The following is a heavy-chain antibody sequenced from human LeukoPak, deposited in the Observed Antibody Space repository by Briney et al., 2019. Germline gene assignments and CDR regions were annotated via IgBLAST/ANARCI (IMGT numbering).Heavy chain of an antibody. Sequence: SQTLSLTRAISGDSVSSNSAAWNWIRQSPSGGLEWLGRTYYRSKWYNDYAVSVKSRITINPDTSKNQFSLQLNSVTPEDTAVYYCARGVATSVVDWGQGTLVTVSS. CDR1: GDSVSSNSAA. J-gene: IGHJ4*02. V-gene: IGHV6-1*01. CDR2: TYYRSKWYN. CDR3: ARGVATSVVD. D-gene: IGHD5-12*01.